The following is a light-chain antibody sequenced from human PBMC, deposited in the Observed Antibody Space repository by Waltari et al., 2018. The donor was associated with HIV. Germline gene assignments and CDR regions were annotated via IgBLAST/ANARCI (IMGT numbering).Light chain of an antibody. CDR3: LQTYTTPFT. CDR2: GAS. J-gene: IGKJ3*01. CDR1: QNIFTY. V-gene: IGKV1-39*01. Sequence: IQMTQSPSALSTSEGDRVSITCRASQNIFTYLNWYQQKPGKAPKLLISGASSLQGGVPSRFSGRRSGPDFTLTISSLQPEDFATYYCLQTYTTPFTFGPGTRVDF.